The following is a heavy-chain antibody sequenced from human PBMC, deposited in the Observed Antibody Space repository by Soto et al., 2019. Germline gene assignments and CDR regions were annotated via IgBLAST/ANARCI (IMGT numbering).Heavy chain of an antibody. CDR1: GFTFSNVW. CDR3: TTVGRSGYDA. Sequence: EVQLVESGGGLVKPGGSLRLSCAASGFTFSNVWMTWVRQATGKGLEWVGRIKSKTDGGTIDYAAPVKGRFTISRDDSKNSLYLQMNSLKTEDTAVYFCTTVGRSGYDAWGQGTLVTVSS. CDR2: IKSKTDGGTI. J-gene: IGHJ5*02. D-gene: IGHD5-12*01. V-gene: IGHV3-15*01.